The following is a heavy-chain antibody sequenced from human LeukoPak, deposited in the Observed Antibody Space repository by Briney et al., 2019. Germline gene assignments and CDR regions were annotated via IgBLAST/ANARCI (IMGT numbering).Heavy chain of an antibody. J-gene: IGHJ4*02. CDR3: ARVLRYFDWLPLD. CDR2: IYSGGST. Sequence: GGSLRLSCAASGYTVSSNYMSWVRQARGKGLEWVSVIYSGGSTYYADSVKGRFTISRDNSKNTLYLQMNSLRAEDTAVYYCARVLRYFDWLPLDWGQGTLVTVSS. D-gene: IGHD3-9*01. V-gene: IGHV3-53*01. CDR1: GYTVSSNY.